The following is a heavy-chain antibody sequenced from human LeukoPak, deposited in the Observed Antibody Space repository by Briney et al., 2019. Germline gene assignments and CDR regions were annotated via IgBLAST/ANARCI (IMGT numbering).Heavy chain of an antibody. V-gene: IGHV3-23*01. CDR3: AKDAWSGWYGYYFDY. J-gene: IGHJ4*02. Sequence: TGGSLRLSCAASGFTFSSYAMSWVRQAPGMGLEWVSAISGSGGSTYYADSVKGRFTISRNNSKNTLYLQMNSLRAEDTAVYYCAKDAWSGWYGYYFDYWGQGTLVTVSS. CDR1: GFTFSSYA. CDR2: ISGSGGST. D-gene: IGHD6-19*01.